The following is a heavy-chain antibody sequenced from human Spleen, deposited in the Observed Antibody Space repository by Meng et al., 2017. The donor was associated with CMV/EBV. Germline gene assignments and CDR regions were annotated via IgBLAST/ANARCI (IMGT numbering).Heavy chain of an antibody. Sequence: GESLKISCTASGFTFGDYAMSWVRQAPGKGLEWVGFIRNKAFGGTTEYAASVKGRFTISRDDSKSIAYLQMNSLKTEDTAVYYCTRSVNYRNNGMDVWGQGTTVTVSS. CDR3: TRSVNYRNNGMDV. CDR2: IRNKAFGGTT. D-gene: IGHD4-11*01. V-gene: IGHV3-49*04. CDR1: GFTFGDYA. J-gene: IGHJ6*02.